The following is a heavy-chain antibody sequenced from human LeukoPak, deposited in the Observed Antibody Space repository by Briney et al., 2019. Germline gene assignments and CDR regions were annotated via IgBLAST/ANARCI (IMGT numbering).Heavy chain of an antibody. CDR2: IYTSGST. CDR3: ARQKCTSTSCLTKNAFYI. D-gene: IGHD2-2*01. V-gene: IGHV4-4*09. Sequence: RPSETLSLTCTVSGSISSYYWSWIRQPPGKGLEWIGYIYTSGSTNYNPSLKSRVTISVDTSKNQFSLDLSSVTAADTAVYYCARQKCTSTSCLTKNAFYIWGQGTMVTVSS. CDR1: GSISSYY. J-gene: IGHJ3*02.